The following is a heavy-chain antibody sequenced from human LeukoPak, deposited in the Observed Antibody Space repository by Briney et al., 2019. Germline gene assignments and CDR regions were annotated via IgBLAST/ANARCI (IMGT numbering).Heavy chain of an antibody. CDR1: GGSISSGGYY. Sequence: SETLSLTCTVSGGSISSGGYYWSWIRQPPGKGLEWIGYIYHSGSTYYNPSLKSRVTISVDRSKNQFSLKLSSVTAADTAVYYCARELVHAFDYWGQGTLVTVSS. D-gene: IGHD6-13*01. J-gene: IGHJ4*02. CDR2: IYHSGST. V-gene: IGHV4-30-2*01. CDR3: ARELVHAFDY.